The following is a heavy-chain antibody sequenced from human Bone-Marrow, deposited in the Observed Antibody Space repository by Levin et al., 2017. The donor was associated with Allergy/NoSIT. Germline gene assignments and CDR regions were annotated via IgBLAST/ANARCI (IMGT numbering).Heavy chain of an antibody. Sequence: GESLKISCKASGYTFTSYDINWVRQATGQGLEWMGWMNPNSGNTGYAQKFQGRVTMTRNTSISTAYMELSSLRSEDTAVYYCARAYKTEPRRGYSGYVPGYWGQGTLVTVSS. J-gene: IGHJ4*02. CDR2: MNPNSGNT. D-gene: IGHD5-12*01. CDR3: ARAYKTEPRRGYSGYVPGY. V-gene: IGHV1-8*01. CDR1: GYTFTSYD.